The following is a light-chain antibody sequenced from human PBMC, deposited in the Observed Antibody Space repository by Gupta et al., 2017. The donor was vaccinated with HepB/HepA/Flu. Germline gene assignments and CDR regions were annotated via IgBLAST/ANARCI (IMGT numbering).Light chain of an antibody. J-gene: IGKJ3*01. V-gene: IGKV2-28*01. CDR1: QSLLHSNGYNY. CDR3: MQAQNTPFT. Sequence: DIVMTQSPLSLPVTPGEPASISCRSSQSLLHSNGYNYLDWYQQRPGQSPQLLIYLGSNRASGVPERFSGSGSGTDLTLNISRVEAEDVGVYYCMQAQNTPFTFGTGTKVEIK. CDR2: LGS.